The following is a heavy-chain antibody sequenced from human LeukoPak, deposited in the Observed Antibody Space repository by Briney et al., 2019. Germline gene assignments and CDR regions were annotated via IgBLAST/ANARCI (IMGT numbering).Heavy chain of an antibody. D-gene: IGHD5-18*01. Sequence: SETLSLTCTVSGGSISSYYWSWIRQPPGKGLEWIGYIYYSGSTNYNPSLKSRVTISVDTSKNQFSLKLSSVTAADTAVYYCARDRRQLWPGGGHYFDYWGQGTLVTVSS. CDR3: ARDRRQLWPGGGHYFDY. J-gene: IGHJ4*02. V-gene: IGHV4-59*01. CDR2: IYYSGST. CDR1: GGSISSYY.